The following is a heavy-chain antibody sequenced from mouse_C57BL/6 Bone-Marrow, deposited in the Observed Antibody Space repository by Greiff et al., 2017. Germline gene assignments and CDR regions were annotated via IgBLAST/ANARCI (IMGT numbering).Heavy chain of an antibody. D-gene: IGHD1-1*01. CDR3: AIGLTTVVAPLDY. CDR2: IHPSDSDP. J-gene: IGHJ2*01. CDR1: GYTFTSYW. V-gene: IGHV1-74*01. Sequence: QVQLQQPGAELVKPGASVKVSCKASGYTFTSYWMHWVKQRPGHGLEWIGRIHPSDSDPNYNQKFKGKATLTVDKSSSTAYMQLSSLTSEDSAVYYCAIGLTTVVAPLDYWGQGTTLTVSS.